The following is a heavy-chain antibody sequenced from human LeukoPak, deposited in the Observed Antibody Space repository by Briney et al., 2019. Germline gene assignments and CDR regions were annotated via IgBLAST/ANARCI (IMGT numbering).Heavy chain of an antibody. CDR3: ARYCSSTSCYTENAFDI. Sequence: PSETLSLTCTVSGGSISSSSYYWGWIRQPLGKGLEWIGSIYYSGSTYYNPSLKSRVTISVDTSKNQFSLKLSSVTAADTAVYYCARYCSSTSCYTENAFDIWGQGTMVTVSS. J-gene: IGHJ3*02. V-gene: IGHV4-39*07. CDR1: GGSISSSSYY. D-gene: IGHD2-2*02. CDR2: IYYSGST.